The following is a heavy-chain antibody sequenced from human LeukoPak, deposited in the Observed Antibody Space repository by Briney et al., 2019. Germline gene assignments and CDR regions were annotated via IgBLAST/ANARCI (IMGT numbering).Heavy chain of an antibody. J-gene: IGHJ4*02. D-gene: IGHD2-2*01. CDR3: ASVEKDCSSTSCPKGIDY. Sequence: ASVKVSCKASGYTFTGYYMRWVRQAPGQGLEWMGWINPNSGGTNYAQKFQGRVTMTRDTSISTAYMELSRLRSDDTAVYYCASVEKDCSSTSCPKGIDYWAREPWSPSPQ. CDR1: GYTFTGYY. CDR2: INPNSGGT. V-gene: IGHV1-2*02.